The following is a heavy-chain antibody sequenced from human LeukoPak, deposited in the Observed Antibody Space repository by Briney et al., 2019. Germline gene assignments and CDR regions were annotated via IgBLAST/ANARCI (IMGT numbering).Heavy chain of an antibody. D-gene: IGHD6-19*01. J-gene: IGHJ4*02. CDR1: GFTFSSYS. CDR3: ARSRTPGIAVAGTWDY. Sequence: GGSLRLSCAASGFTFSSYSMNWVRQAPWKGLEWVSSISSSSSYIYYADSVKGRFTISRDNAKNSLYLQMNSLRAEDTAVYYCARSRTPGIAVAGTWDYWGQGALVTVSS. V-gene: IGHV3-21*01. CDR2: ISSSSSYI.